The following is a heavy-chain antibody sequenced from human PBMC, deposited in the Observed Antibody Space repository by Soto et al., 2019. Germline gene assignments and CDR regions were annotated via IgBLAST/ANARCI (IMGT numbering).Heavy chain of an antibody. D-gene: IGHD2-2*01. Sequence: GGSLRLSCAASGFTFSSYSMNWVRQAPWKGLEWVSSISSSSSYIYYADSVKGRFTISRDNAKNSLYLQMNSLRAEDTAVYYCARGYCSSTSCADFDLWGRGTLVTVSS. CDR1: GFTFSSYS. V-gene: IGHV3-21*01. CDR3: ARGYCSSTSCADFDL. J-gene: IGHJ2*01. CDR2: ISSSSSYI.